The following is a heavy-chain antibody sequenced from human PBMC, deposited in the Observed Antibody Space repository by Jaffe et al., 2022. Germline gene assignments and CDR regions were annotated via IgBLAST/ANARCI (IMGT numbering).Heavy chain of an antibody. CDR2: IIPIFGTA. V-gene: IGHV1-69*05. D-gene: IGHD2-2*01. CDR3: ARIYCSSTSCYDDAFDI. Sequence: QVQLVQSGAEVKKPGSSVKVSCKASGGTFSSYAISWVRQAPGQGLEWMGGIIPIFGTANYAQKFQGRVTITTDESTSTAYMELSSLRSEDTAVYYCARIYCSSTSCYDDAFDIWGQGTMVTVSS. CDR1: GGTFSSYA. J-gene: IGHJ3*02.